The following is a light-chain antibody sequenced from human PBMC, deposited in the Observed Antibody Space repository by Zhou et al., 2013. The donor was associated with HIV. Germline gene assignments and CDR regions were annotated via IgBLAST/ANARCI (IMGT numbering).Light chain of an antibody. CDR3: QQRSNWLPFT. J-gene: IGKJ2*01. CDR1: QSISSGH. Sequence: EIVLTQSPGTLSLSPGERAALSCRASQSISSGHLAWYQQRLGQAPRLLIFGASSRAPAIPDRFSGSGSGTDFTLTISSLEPEDFAVYYCQQRSNWLPFTFGQGTKLEIK. CDR2: GAS. V-gene: IGKV3D-20*02.